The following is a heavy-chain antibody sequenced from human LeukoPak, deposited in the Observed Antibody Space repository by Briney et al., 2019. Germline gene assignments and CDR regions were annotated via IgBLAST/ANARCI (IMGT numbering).Heavy chain of an antibody. J-gene: IGHJ4*02. CDR3: AKDLYGGNAY. CDR2: ISSSSSYI. CDR1: GFTFSSYS. Sequence: GGSLRLSCAASGFTFSSYSMNWVRQAPGKGLEWVSSISSSSSYIYYADSVKGRFTISRDNSKNTLYLQMNSLRAEDTAVYYCAKDLYGGNAYWGQGTLVTVSS. D-gene: IGHD4-23*01. V-gene: IGHV3-21*01.